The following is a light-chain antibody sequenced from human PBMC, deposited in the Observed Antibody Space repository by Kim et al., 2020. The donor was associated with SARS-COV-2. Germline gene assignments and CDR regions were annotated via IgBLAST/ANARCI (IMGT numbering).Light chain of an antibody. CDR3: QQYGSSPRT. CDR1: QSVSSNY. Sequence: SPGERATPSCSASQSVSSNYLAWYQQKPGQAPRLLIYGAYSRATGIPERFSGSGSGTDFTLTISRLEPEDFAMYYCQQYGSSPRTFGQGTKVDIK. CDR2: GAY. V-gene: IGKV3-20*01. J-gene: IGKJ1*01.